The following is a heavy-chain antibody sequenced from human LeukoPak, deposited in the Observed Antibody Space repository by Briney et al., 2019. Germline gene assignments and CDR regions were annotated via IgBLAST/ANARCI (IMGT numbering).Heavy chain of an antibody. J-gene: IGHJ4*02. CDR2: MNPNSGKT. CDR3: ARGRLGLASAGTYDF. V-gene: IGHV1-8*01. CDR1: GYTFTSSD. D-gene: IGHD6-13*01. Sequence: ASVKVSCKASGYTFTSSDINWVRQAPGQGLEWMGWMNPNSGKTGSARKFQGRVAMTKNISISTAYIEVSSLTYEDTATYYCARGRLGLASAGTYDFWGRGTLITVSS.